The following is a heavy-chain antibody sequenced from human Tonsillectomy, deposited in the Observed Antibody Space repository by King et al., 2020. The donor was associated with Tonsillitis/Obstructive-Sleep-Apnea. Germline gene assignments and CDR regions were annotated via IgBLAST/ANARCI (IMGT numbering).Heavy chain of an antibody. CDR2: IYPGDSDT. CDR3: ALPVAVDVAFNI. V-gene: IGHV5-51*01. CDR1: GNSFTRYW. Sequence: QLVQSGAEVKKPGESLKISCKGSGNSFTRYWIGWVRQMPGKGLEWMGIIYPGDSDTRYSPSFQGQVTISADKYTTTAYLQWSSLKASDTAMYYCALPVAVDVAFNIWGQGTMVTVSS. J-gene: IGHJ3*02.